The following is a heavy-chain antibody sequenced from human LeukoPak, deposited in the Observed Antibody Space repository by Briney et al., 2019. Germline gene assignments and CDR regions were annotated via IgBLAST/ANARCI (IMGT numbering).Heavy chain of an antibody. Sequence: SGTLSLTCTVSGGSISSYYWSLIRQPPGKGLEWIGYIYYSGSTNYNPSLKSRVTISVDTSKNQFSLKLSSVTAADTAVYYCARTGEAAVSPYDYWGQGTLVTVSS. V-gene: IGHV4-59*01. CDR1: GGSISSYY. CDR3: ARTGEAAVSPYDY. CDR2: IYYSGST. J-gene: IGHJ4*02. D-gene: IGHD2-21*01.